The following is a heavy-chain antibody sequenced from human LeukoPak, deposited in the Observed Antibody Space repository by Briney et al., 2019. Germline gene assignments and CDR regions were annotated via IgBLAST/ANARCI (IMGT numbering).Heavy chain of an antibody. D-gene: IGHD2-2*01. J-gene: IGHJ4*02. Sequence: GGSLRLSCAASGFTFSSYWMSWVHQAPGKGLEWVANIKQDGSEKYYVDSVKGRFTISRDNAKNSLYLQMNSLRAEDTAVYYCAREKRYCSSTSCYSTYYFDYWGQGTLVTVSS. CDR1: GFTFSSYW. V-gene: IGHV3-7*01. CDR3: AREKRYCSSTSCYSTYYFDY. CDR2: IKQDGSEK.